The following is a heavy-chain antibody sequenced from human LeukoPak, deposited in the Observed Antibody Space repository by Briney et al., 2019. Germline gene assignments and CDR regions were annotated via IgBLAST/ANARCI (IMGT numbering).Heavy chain of an antibody. CDR1: GGTFCSYA. CDR3: ARGPAERITMIVVVTPRDAFDI. CDR2: IITILDIA. V-gene: IGHV1-69*10. Sequence: ASVTVSCTASGGTFCSYAISWVRQAPGQGLEWMGGIITILDIANYAQKFQGRVTNTADKSTSTAYMELSSLRSEDTAVYYCARGPAERITMIVVVTPRDAFDIGGQGTMGTVSP. J-gene: IGHJ3*02. D-gene: IGHD3-22*01.